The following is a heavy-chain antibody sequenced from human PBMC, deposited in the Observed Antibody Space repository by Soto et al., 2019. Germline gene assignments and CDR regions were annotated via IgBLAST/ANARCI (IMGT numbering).Heavy chain of an antibody. Sequence: SETLSLPCSVSGADINTYSWTWIRQPAGKGLEWIGRIYTSASINYNPSLRGRVTLSVDTSTNQVSLKLASVTAADTAVYYCPRAREAGSNCYYGIGIGNQETTV. CDR2: IYTSASI. CDR3: PRAREAGSNCYYGIGI. CDR1: GADINTYS. V-gene: IGHV4-4*07. J-gene: IGHJ6*02. D-gene: IGHD6-19*01.